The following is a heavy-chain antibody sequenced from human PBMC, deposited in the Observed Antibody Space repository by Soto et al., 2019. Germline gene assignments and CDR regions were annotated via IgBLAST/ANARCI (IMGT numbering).Heavy chain of an antibody. J-gene: IGHJ3*02. Sequence: GGSLRLSCAASGFTFSSYAMSWVRQAPGKGLEWVSAISGSGGSTYYADSVKGRFTISRDNSKNTLYLQMNSLRAEDTAVYYCAKLSILQDVDIVATNAFDIWGQGTMVTVSS. CDR3: AKLSILQDVDIVATNAFDI. CDR1: GFTFSSYA. D-gene: IGHD5-12*01. CDR2: ISGSGGST. V-gene: IGHV3-23*01.